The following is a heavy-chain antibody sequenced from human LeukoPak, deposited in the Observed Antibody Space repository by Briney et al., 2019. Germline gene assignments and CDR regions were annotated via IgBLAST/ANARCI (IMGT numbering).Heavy chain of an antibody. Sequence: GGSLRLSCAASGFTFSSYWMSWVRQAPGKGLEWVANIKQDGSEKYYVDSVKGRFTISRDNAKNSLYLQMNSLRAEDTAVYYCARRGEMATISSYYYYYMDVWGKGTTVTVSS. D-gene: IGHD5-24*01. CDR1: GFTFSSYW. V-gene: IGHV3-7*01. J-gene: IGHJ6*03. CDR2: IKQDGSEK. CDR3: ARRGEMATISSYYYYYMDV.